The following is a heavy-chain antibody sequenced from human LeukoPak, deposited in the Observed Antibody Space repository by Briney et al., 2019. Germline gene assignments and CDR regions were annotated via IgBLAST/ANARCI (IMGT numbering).Heavy chain of an antibody. Sequence: GGSLRLSCEGSGFIFDDYGMHWVRQAPGKGLEWVAVISYDGSNKYYADSVKGRFTISRDNSKNTLYLQMNSLRAEDTAVYYCAKGDTAFDYWGQGTLVTVSS. D-gene: IGHD5-18*01. J-gene: IGHJ4*02. CDR1: GFIFDDYG. V-gene: IGHV3-30*18. CDR2: ISYDGSNK. CDR3: AKGDTAFDY.